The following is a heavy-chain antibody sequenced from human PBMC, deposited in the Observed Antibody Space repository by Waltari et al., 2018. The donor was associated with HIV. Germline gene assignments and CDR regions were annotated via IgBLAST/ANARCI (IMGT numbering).Heavy chain of an antibody. CDR1: VGSISSSRYY. D-gene: IGHD2-2*01. CDR2: IYYSGNT. Sequence: QLQLHESGPGLVKPSETLSLTCTVSVGSISSSRYYWGWTRTPPGKGLGLIGSIYYSGNTYLNPSLKSRVTISVDTSKNQFSLKLSSVTAADTAVYYCALIVVVPAAKLNWFDPWGQGTLVTVSS. CDR3: ALIVVVPAAKLNWFDP. J-gene: IGHJ5*02. V-gene: IGHV4-39*01.